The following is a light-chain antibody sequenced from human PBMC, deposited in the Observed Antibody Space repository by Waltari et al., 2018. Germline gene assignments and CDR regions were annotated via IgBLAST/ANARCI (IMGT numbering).Light chain of an antibody. CDR2: EVS. CDR1: SRDVGGYHY. Sequence: QSALTQPASGAGSPGQSITISSTGTSRDVGGYHYVSWYQQHPGKAPKLMIYEVSNRPSGVSNRFSGSKSGNTASLTISGLQAEDEADYYCSSYTSSSTLVFGGGTKLTVL. J-gene: IGLJ3*02. CDR3: SSYTSSSTLV. V-gene: IGLV2-14*01.